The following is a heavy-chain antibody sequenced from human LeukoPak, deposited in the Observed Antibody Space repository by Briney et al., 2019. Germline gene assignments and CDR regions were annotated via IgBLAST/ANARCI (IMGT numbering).Heavy chain of an antibody. CDR2: IGGGGSDT. CDR3: AKDVFRWAFDI. Sequence: PGGSLRLSCAVAGFNFWNTGMSWVRQAPGKVLEWVSAIGGGGSDTKYTDSVKGRFTILRDISKNTLYLQMNSLRAEDTAVYFCAKDVFRWAFDIWGQGTMVTVSA. J-gene: IGHJ3*02. V-gene: IGHV3-23*01. CDR1: GFNFWNTG. D-gene: IGHD5-24*01.